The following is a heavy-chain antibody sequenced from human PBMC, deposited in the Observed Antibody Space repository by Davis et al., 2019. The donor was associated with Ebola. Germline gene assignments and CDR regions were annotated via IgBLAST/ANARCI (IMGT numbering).Heavy chain of an antibody. Sequence: PGGSLRLSCAASGFTFSSYDMHWVRQAPGKGLEWVALITYDGTNKNYAGSVKGRFTISRDNSKNTLYLQMNSLRVEDTAVYYCAREGLEQAFDIWGQGTMVTVSS. J-gene: IGHJ3*02. CDR1: GFTFSSYD. CDR2: ITYDGTNK. D-gene: IGHD1/OR15-1a*01. CDR3: AREGLEQAFDI. V-gene: IGHV3-30*03.